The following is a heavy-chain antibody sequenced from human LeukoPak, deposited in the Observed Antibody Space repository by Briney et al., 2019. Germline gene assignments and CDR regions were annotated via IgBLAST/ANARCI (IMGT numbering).Heavy chain of an antibody. V-gene: IGHV4-59*08. CDR2: MCYSGIP. CDR3: ASHHGRGEAFDY. J-gene: IGHJ4*02. Sequence: PSETLSLTCTVSGASISDYYWSWTRQPPGKRLEGIAYMCYSGIPKYSRSLKSRVTMSADKSNNQVSLTLTSVTAADTAVYYCASHHGRGEAFDYWGRGTLVTVSS. D-gene: IGHD3-10*01. CDR1: GASISDYY.